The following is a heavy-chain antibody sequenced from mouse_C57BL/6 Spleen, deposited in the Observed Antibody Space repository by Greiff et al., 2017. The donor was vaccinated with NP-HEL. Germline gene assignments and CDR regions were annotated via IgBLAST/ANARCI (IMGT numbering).Heavy chain of an antibody. CDR1: GYTFTSYW. Sequence: QVQLQQPGAELVKPGASVKLSCKASGYTFTSYWMQWVKQRPGQGLEWIGEIDPSDSYTNYNQKFKGKATLTVDTSSSTAYMQLSSLTSEDSAVYYWARDYGSSYDAMDYWGQGTSVTVSS. CDR2: IDPSDSYT. CDR3: ARDYGSSYDAMDY. J-gene: IGHJ4*01. V-gene: IGHV1-50*01. D-gene: IGHD1-1*01.